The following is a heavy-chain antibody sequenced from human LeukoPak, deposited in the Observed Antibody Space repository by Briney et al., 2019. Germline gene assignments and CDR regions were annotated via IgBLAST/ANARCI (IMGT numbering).Heavy chain of an antibody. Sequence: GGSLRLSCAASGFTFSSYAMSWVRQAPGKGLEWVAVISYDGSNKYYADSVKGRFTISRDNSKNTLYLQMNSLRAEDTAVYYCARDRVARDYFDYWGQGTLVTVSS. CDR2: ISYDGSNK. CDR3: ARDRVARDYFDY. J-gene: IGHJ4*02. CDR1: GFTFSSYA. D-gene: IGHD2-15*01. V-gene: IGHV3-30-3*01.